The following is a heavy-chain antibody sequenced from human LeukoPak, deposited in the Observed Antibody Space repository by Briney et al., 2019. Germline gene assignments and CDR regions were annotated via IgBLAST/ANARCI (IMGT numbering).Heavy chain of an antibody. CDR3: AKAEKYYYDSSYYGMDV. D-gene: IGHD3-22*01. Sequence: GGSLRLSCAASGFTFSNYAMSWVRQAPGKGLEWVSAISGSGGSTYYADSVKGRFTISRDNSKNTLYLQMNSLRAEDTAVYYCAKAEKYYYDSSYYGMDVWGQGTTVTVSS. J-gene: IGHJ6*02. CDR1: GFTFSNYA. V-gene: IGHV3-23*01. CDR2: ISGSGGST.